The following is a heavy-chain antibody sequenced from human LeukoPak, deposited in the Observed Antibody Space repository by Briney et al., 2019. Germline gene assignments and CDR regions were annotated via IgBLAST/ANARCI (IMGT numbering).Heavy chain of an antibody. J-gene: IGHJ1*01. V-gene: IGHV4-34*01. Sequence: SETLSLTCAVYGGSFSGYYWSWIRQPPGKGLEWIGKINHSGSTNYNPSLKSRVTISVDTSKNQFSLKLSSVTAADTAVYYCARGYGSGSWTEYFQHWGQGTLVTVSS. D-gene: IGHD3-10*01. CDR2: INHSGST. CDR1: GGSFSGYY. CDR3: ARGYGSGSWTEYFQH.